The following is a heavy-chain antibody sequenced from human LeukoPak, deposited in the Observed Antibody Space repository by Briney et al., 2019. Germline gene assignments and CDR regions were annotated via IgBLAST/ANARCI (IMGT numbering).Heavy chain of an antibody. CDR1: GFTFDDYA. CDR3: AKVGGQQLVREFDY. CDR2: ISWNSGSI. J-gene: IGHJ4*02. D-gene: IGHD6-6*01. V-gene: IGHV3-9*01. Sequence: GGSLRLSCAASGFTFDDYAMHWVRQAPGKGLEWVSGISWNSGSIGYADSVKGRFTISRDNAKNSLYLQMNSLRAEDTAVYYCAKVGGQQLVREFDYWGQGTLVTVSS.